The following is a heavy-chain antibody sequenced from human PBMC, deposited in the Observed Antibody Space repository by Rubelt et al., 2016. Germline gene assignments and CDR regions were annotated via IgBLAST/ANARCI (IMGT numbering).Heavy chain of an antibody. D-gene: IGHD2-15*01. CDR2: INPNSCGT. J-gene: IGHJ4*02. CDR3: AEEDGDY. Sequence: QVQLLQSGAEVKKPGASVKVSSEASGYTFTGYYIHWVRQAPGHALEWMGWINPNSCGTNYAQRFQGRVTMNREAAMSTAYRKLGRLRTDDTAMFCWAEEDGDYGGQGNRVSVSS. CDR1: GYTFTGYY. V-gene: IGHV1-2*02.